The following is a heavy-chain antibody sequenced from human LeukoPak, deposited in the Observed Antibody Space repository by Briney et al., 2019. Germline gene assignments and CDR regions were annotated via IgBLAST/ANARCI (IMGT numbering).Heavy chain of an antibody. Sequence: EASVKVSCKASGYTFTSYGISWVRQAPGQRLEWMGWINTGNGNTRYSQKFQDRFTIARDTSASTAYMELSSLRSEDTAVYYCARDYGSGSLHYWGQGTLVTVSS. J-gene: IGHJ4*02. CDR3: ARDYGSGSLHY. D-gene: IGHD3-10*01. V-gene: IGHV1-3*04. CDR1: GYTFTSYG. CDR2: INTGNGNT.